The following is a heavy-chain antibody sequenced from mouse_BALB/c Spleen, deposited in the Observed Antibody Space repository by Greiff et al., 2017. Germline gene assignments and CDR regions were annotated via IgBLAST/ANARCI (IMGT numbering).Heavy chain of an antibody. D-gene: IGHD2-4*01. CDR3: AREIYYDYDKGAWFAY. V-gene: IGHV2-6-7*01. CDR1: GFSLTGYG. CDR2: IWGDGST. Sequence: QVQLKESGPGLVAPSQSLSITCTVSGFSLTGYGVNWVRQPPGKGLEWLGMIWGDGSTDYNSALKSRLSISKDNSKSQVFLKMNSLQTDDTARYYCAREIYYDYDKGAWFAYWGQGTLVTVSA. J-gene: IGHJ3*01.